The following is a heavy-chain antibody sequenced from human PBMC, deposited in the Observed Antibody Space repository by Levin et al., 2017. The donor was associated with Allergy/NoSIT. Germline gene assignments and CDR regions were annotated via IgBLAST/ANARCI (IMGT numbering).Heavy chain of an antibody. CDR3: ARSTTGYCSSTSCSDWFDP. Sequence: SETLSLTCAVYGGSFSGYYWSWIRQPPGKGLEWIGEINHSGSTNYNPSLKSRVTISVDTSKNQFSLKLSSVTAADTAVYYCARSTTGYCSSTSCSDWFDPWGQGTLVTVSS. V-gene: IGHV4-34*01. CDR2: INHSGST. J-gene: IGHJ5*02. CDR1: GGSFSGYY. D-gene: IGHD2-2*01.